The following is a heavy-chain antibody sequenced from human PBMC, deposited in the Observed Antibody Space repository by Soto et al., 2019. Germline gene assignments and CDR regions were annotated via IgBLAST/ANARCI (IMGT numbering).Heavy chain of an antibody. V-gene: IGHV3-23*01. CDR3: AKGVPGIAVAGTGYFQH. J-gene: IGHJ1*01. CDR1: GFTFSSYA. D-gene: IGHD6-19*01. Sequence: EVQLLESGGGLVQPGGSLRLSCAASGFTFSSYAMSWVRQAPGKGLEWVSGISGSGVSTYYADSVKGRFTISRDNSKNTLYLQMNSLRDEDTAVYYCAKGVPGIAVAGTGYFQHWGQGTLVTVSS. CDR2: ISGSGVST.